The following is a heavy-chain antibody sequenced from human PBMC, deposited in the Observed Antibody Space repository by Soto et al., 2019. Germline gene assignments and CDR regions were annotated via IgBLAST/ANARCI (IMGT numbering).Heavy chain of an antibody. D-gene: IGHD1-1*01. Sequence: SETLSLTCTVSGGSISSYYWGWIRQPPGKGLEWIGHISYSGSTNYNPSLESRITISVDTSNNQFSLKVNSVTAADTALYYCAGHYPIGNNWNYFDYWGQGTLVTVSS. J-gene: IGHJ4*02. CDR3: AGHYPIGNNWNYFDY. CDR1: GGSISSYY. CDR2: ISYSGST. V-gene: IGHV4-59*08.